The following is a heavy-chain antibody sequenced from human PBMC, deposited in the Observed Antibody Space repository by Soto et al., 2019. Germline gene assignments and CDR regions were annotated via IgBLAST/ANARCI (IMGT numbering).Heavy chain of an antibody. J-gene: IGHJ5*01. CDR2: IYKSATT. CDR3: ARGRYCLTGRCFPNWFDS. D-gene: IGHD7-27*01. Sequence: TSETLSLTCSVSGDSISNLDYFWAWIRQPPGQALEYIGYIYKSATTYYNPSFESRVAISVDTSKSQFSLNVASVTAADTAVYFCARGRYCLTGRCFPNWFDSWGQGALVTVSS. V-gene: IGHV4-30-4*01. CDR1: GDSISNLDYF.